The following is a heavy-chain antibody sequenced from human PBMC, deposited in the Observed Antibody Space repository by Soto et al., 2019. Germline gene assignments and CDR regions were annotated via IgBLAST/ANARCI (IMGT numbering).Heavy chain of an antibody. CDR2: IYYSGTT. J-gene: IGHJ6*02. Sequence: PSETLSLTCTVSGGSATSGTYYWSWIRQPPGKGLEWIGHIYYSGTTNYSPSLKSRVTTSLDTSKNQFSLKLSSVTAADTAVYYCAREYPLGYYYYGMDVWGQGTTVTVSS. CDR3: AREYPLGYYYYGMDV. CDR1: GGSATSGTYY. V-gene: IGHV4-61*01. D-gene: IGHD3-16*01.